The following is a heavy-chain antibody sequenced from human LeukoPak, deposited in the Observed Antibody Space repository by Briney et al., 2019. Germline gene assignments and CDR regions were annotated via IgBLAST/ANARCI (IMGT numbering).Heavy chain of an antibody. V-gene: IGHV3-53*01. CDR1: GFTVSTNS. CDR2: IYSDNT. CDR3: ARRAGAYSHPYDY. D-gene: IGHD4/OR15-4a*01. Sequence: GGSLRLSCTVSGFTVSTNSMSWVRQAPGKGLEWVSFIYSDNTHYSDSVTGRFTISRDNSKNTLYLQMNSLRAEDTAVYYCARRAGAYSHPYDYWGQGTLVTVSS. J-gene: IGHJ4*02.